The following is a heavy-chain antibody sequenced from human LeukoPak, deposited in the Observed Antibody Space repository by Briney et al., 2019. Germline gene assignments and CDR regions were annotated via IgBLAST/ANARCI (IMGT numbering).Heavy chain of an antibody. CDR1: GGAINSHY. V-gene: IGHV4-4*09. D-gene: IGHD4-17*01. J-gene: IGHJ4*02. CDR2: THTSGRT. CDR3: ARHYLYGDSSWDS. Sequence: NPSETLSLTCTVSGGAINSHYWSWIRQSPGEGLEWIAYTHTSGRTKYNPSLKSRVTISLDTSKNQVSLKLYSVTAADTAVYFCARHYLYGDSSWDSWGPGNLVIVSS.